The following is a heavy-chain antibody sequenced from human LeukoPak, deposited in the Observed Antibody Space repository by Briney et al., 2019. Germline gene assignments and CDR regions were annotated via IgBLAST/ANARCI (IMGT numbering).Heavy chain of an antibody. CDR3: AREYVGYCSGGSCYSGPRGFDY. D-gene: IGHD2-15*01. V-gene: IGHV3-33*01. Sequence: PGRSLRLSCAASGSTFSSYGMHWVRQAPGKGLEWVAVIWYDGSNKYYADSVKGRFTISRDNSKNTLYLQMNSLRAEDTAVYYCAREYVGYCSGGSCYSGPRGFDYWGQGTLSPSPQ. CDR1: GSTFSSYG. J-gene: IGHJ4*02. CDR2: IWYDGSNK.